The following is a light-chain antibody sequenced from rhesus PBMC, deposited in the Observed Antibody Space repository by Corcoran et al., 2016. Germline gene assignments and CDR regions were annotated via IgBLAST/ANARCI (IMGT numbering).Light chain of an antibody. J-gene: IGKJ1*01. CDR3: QQYNSRPPT. V-gene: IGKV1-22*01. CDR2: KAS. Sequence: DIQMTQSPSSLSASVGDTVTITCRASQGISSWLAWYQQKPGKAPNLLIYKASSLQSGVPSRFSGSGSGTDFIRTISSLQSEDFATYYCQQYNSRPPTFGQGTKVEIK. CDR1: QGISSW.